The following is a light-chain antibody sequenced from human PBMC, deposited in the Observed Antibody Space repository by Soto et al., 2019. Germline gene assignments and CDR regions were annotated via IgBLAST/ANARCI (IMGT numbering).Light chain of an antibody. Sequence: DNQMTQSPSSLSASVGDRVTITCRASQNIRSYLNWYQQKPGKAPQLLIYATSSLQTGVPSRFSASGSGTDFSLVISDLQPEDSATYYCQQGYSSRWTSGRGTKVEI. CDR1: QNIRSY. V-gene: IGKV1-39*01. CDR3: QQGYSSRWT. CDR2: ATS. J-gene: IGKJ1*01.